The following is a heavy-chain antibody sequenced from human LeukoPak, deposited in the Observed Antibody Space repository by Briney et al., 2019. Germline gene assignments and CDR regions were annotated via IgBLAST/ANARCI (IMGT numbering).Heavy chain of an antibody. Sequence: TPSETLSLTCTVSGYSVSSGYYWGWIRQPPGKGLAWIGSIYHSGSTYYNPSLKSRVTISVDTSKNQFSLKLSSVTPEDTAVYYCARDASLVVGATSGFDYWGQGTLVTVSS. CDR3: ARDASLVVGATSGFDY. CDR2: IYHSGST. D-gene: IGHD1-26*01. CDR1: GYSVSSGYY. V-gene: IGHV4-38-2*02. J-gene: IGHJ4*02.